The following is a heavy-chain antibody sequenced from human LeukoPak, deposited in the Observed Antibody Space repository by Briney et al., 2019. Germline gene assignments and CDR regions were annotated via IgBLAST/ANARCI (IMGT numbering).Heavy chain of an antibody. CDR3: ARSPTKRVPDDY. CDR1: GGSFSGYY. D-gene: IGHD2-2*01. J-gene: IGHJ4*02. V-gene: IGHV4-34*12. CDR2: IFHSGST. Sequence: PSETLSLTCAVYGGSFSGYYWSWVRQPPGKGLEWIGQIFHSGSTSYSPSLKSRVTISMDKSKNQISLRLTSVTAADTAVYYCARSPTKRVPDDYWGQGTLVTVSS.